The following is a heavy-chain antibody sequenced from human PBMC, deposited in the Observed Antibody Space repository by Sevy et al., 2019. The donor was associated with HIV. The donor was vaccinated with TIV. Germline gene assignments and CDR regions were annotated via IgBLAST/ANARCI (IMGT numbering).Heavy chain of an antibody. D-gene: IGHD3-10*01. Sequence: ASVKVSCKASGYTFTSYDINWVRQATGQGLEWMGWMNPNSGNTGYAQKFQGRVTITRNTSISTAYMELSSLRSEGTAVYYCARASMVRGVITGSYYYYGMDVWGQGTTVTVSS. CDR2: MNPNSGNT. CDR3: ARASMVRGVITGSYYYYGMDV. CDR1: GYTFTSYD. V-gene: IGHV1-8*03. J-gene: IGHJ6*02.